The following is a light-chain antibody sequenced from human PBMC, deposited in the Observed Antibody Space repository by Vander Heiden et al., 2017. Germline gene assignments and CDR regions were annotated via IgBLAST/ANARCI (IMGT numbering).Light chain of an antibody. CDR2: KDN. CDR1: ALPNNY. CDR3: HSIDSSGTSDV. V-gene: IGLV3-25*03. J-gene: IGLJ3*02. Sequence: SYELTQPPSVSESPGQTARITCSGDALPNNYAYWYQQKPGQAPVVVIYKDNERPSRIPGRFSGSSSGTTVTLTISGVQAEDEADYYCHSIDSSGTSDVFGGGTKLTVL.